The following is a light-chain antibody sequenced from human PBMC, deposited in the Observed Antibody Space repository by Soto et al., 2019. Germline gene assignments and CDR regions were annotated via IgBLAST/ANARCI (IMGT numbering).Light chain of an antibody. CDR1: QSVSSSY. J-gene: IGKJ2*01. CDR2: DAS. CDR3: KQFGTSFPYT. Sequence: EIVLTQSPGTLSLSPGERATLTCRASQSVSSSYLAWYQQKPGQAPRLLMYDASSRATGIPDRFSGSGSGTDFTLNISRLEPEDFAAYYCKQFGTSFPYTFGQGTKLDI. V-gene: IGKV3-20*01.